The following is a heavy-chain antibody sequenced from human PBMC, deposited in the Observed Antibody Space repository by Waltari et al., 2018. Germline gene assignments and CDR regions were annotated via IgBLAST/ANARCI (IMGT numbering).Heavy chain of an antibody. J-gene: IGHJ6*02. V-gene: IGHV4-39*01. Sequence: QLQLQESGPGLVKPSETLSLTCTVSGGSISSSSYYWGWIRQPPGKGLEWMGSIYYRGCTYYNPSLKSRVTIAVDTSKNQFSLKLSSVTAADTAVYYCARLRYDSSGYYYYGMDVWGQGTTVTVSS. CDR3: ARLRYDSSGYYYYGMDV. D-gene: IGHD3-22*01. CDR1: GGSISSSSYY. CDR2: IYYRGCT.